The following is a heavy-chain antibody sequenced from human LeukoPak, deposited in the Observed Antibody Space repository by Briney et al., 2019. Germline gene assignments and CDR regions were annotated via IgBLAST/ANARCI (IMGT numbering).Heavy chain of an antibody. D-gene: IGHD1-26*01. CDR3: VRDRVGPDY. J-gene: IGHJ4*02. CDR2: ITDDATT. Sequence: GGSLTLSCAASGFTFSSAWMHWVRQAPGTGLVWVSRITDDATTTYADSVRGRFTISRDNAKNILYLQMNSLRAEDTAVYYCVRDRVGPDYWGQGTLVTVPS. CDR1: GFTFSSAW. V-gene: IGHV3-74*03.